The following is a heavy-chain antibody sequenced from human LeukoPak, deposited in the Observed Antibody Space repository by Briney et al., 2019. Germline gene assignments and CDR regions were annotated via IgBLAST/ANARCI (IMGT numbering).Heavy chain of an antibody. Sequence: ASVKVSCKASGYIFSYYYMHWVRQAPGQGLEWLGWINPKSGAADYAQQFRGRVTMTRDTSINTDYMEMKRVTSDDTAVYYCARDWSSSSGDAFDIWGQGTMVTVSS. D-gene: IGHD6-6*01. CDR1: GYIFSYYY. J-gene: IGHJ3*02. CDR3: ARDWSSSSGDAFDI. V-gene: IGHV1-2*02. CDR2: INPKSGAA.